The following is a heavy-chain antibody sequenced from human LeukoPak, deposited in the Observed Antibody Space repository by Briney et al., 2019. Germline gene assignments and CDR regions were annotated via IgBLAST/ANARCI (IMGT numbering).Heavy chain of an antibody. CDR1: GYTFTSYD. CDR2: MNPNSGNT. V-gene: IGHV1-8*01. CDR3: ASAPVHDYEGGAFDI. D-gene: IGHD4-17*01. J-gene: IGHJ3*02. Sequence: ASVKVSCKASGYTFTSYDINWVRQATGQGLEWMGWMNPNSGNTGYAQKFQGRVTMTRNTSISTAYMELSSMRSEDTAVYYCASAPVHDYEGGAFDIWGQGTMVTVSS.